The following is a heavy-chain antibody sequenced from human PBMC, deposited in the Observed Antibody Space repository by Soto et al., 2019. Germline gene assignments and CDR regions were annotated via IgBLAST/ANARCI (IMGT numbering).Heavy chain of an antibody. Sequence: GTSVKVCCKASGYSFNSYDINWVRQATGQGLEWMGWMNPNSGNTGYAQKFQGRVTMTRNTSISTAYMELSSLRSEDTAVYYCARAYFGVVFNWGQGTLVTVSS. CDR1: GYSFNSYD. CDR3: ARAYFGVVFN. D-gene: IGHD3-3*01. J-gene: IGHJ4*02. CDR2: MNPNSGNT. V-gene: IGHV1-8*01.